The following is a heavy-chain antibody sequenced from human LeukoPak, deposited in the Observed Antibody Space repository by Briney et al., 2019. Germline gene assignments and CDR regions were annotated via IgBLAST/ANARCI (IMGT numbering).Heavy chain of an antibody. CDR3: ARHGRNYDSSGFYWYFDL. D-gene: IGHD3-22*01. CDR1: GGSISSYY. CDR2: VSYSGST. Sequence: SETLSLTCTVSGGSISSYYWSWVRQPPGKGLEWIGYVSYSGSTDYNPSLKSRVIISIDTSKNQFSLKLSSVTAADTAVYYCARHGRNYDSSGFYWYFDLWGRGTLVTVSS. V-gene: IGHV4-59*08. J-gene: IGHJ2*01.